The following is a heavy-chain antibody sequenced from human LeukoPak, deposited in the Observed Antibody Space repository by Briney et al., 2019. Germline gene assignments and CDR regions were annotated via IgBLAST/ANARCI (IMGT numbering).Heavy chain of an antibody. D-gene: IGHD3-22*01. J-gene: IGHJ4*02. CDR1: GGAISSGGYY. Sequence: SETLSPTCTVSGGAISSGGYYWSWIRQHPGKGLEWIGYIYYSGSTYYNPSLKSRVTISVDTSKNQFSLKLSSVTAADTAVYYCAREYRSSGYYYDYWGQGTLVTVSS. CDR2: IYYSGST. CDR3: AREYRSSGYYYDY. V-gene: IGHV4-31*03.